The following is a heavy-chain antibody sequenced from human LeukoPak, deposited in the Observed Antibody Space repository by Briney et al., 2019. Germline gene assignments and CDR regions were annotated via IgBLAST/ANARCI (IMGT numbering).Heavy chain of an antibody. J-gene: IGHJ4*02. CDR3: ARVYWGYYFDY. Sequence: SETLSLTCAVYGGSFSGYYWSWVRQPPGKGLEWIGEINHSGSTNYNPSLKSRVTISVDTSKNQFSLKLSSVTAADTAVYYCARVYWGYYFDYWGQGTLVTVSS. D-gene: IGHD2-8*02. CDR1: GGSFSGYY. V-gene: IGHV4-34*01. CDR2: INHSGST.